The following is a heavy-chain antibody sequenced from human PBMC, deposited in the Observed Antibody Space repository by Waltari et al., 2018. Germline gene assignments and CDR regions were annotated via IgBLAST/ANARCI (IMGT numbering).Heavy chain of an antibody. D-gene: IGHD6-13*01. V-gene: IGHV3-23*01. CDR2: ISGSGVST. CDR3: AKFYRGIAPPIVFDY. J-gene: IGHJ4*02. Sequence: EVQLLESGGDLVQPGGSLRLSCAASGFTFSSYAMSWVRQARGMGLGWVSAISGSGVSTYYADSVKGRFTISRDNSKNTLYLQMNSLRAEDTAVYYCAKFYRGIAPPIVFDYWGQGTLVTVSS. CDR1: GFTFSSYA.